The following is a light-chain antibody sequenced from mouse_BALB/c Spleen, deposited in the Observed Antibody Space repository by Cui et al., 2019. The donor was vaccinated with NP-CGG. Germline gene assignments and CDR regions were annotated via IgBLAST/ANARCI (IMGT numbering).Light chain of an antibody. Sequence: AVVSQGSALTTSPGETVTLTCRSSTGAVTTSHYANWVQEKPDHLFTGLIGGTNNRAPGVPARFSGSLIGDKAALTITGAQTEDEAIYFCALWYSNHWVFGGGTKLTVL. CDR2: GTN. V-gene: IGLV1*01. J-gene: IGLJ1*01. CDR3: ALWYSNHWV. CDR1: TGAVTTSHY.